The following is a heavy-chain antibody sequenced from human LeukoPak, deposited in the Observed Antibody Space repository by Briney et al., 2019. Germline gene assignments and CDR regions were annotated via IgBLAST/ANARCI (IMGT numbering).Heavy chain of an antibody. CDR2: IYTSGST. J-gene: IGHJ5*02. V-gene: IGHV4-38-2*02. CDR1: GYSISSGYY. Sequence: SETLSLTCAVSGYSISSGYYWGWIRQPPGKGLEWIGRIYTSGSTNCNPSLKSRVTISVDTSKNQFSLKLSSVTAADTAVYYCARDRRSWFDPWGQGTLVTVSS. CDR3: ARDRRSWFDP.